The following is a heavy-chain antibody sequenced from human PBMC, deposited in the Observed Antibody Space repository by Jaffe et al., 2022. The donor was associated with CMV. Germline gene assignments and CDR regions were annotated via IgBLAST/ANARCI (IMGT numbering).Heavy chain of an antibody. J-gene: IGHJ6*03. CDR1: GYSFTSYW. CDR3: ARQVGRGYCSGGSCYTVGMDV. Sequence: EVQLVQSGAEVKKPGESLKISCKGSGYSFTSYWIGWVRQMPGKGLEWMGIIYPGDSDTRYSPSFQGQVTISADKSISTAYLQWSSLKASDTAMYYCARQVGRGYCSGGSCYTVGMDVWGKGTTVTVSS. D-gene: IGHD2-15*01. CDR2: IYPGDSDT. V-gene: IGHV5-51*01.